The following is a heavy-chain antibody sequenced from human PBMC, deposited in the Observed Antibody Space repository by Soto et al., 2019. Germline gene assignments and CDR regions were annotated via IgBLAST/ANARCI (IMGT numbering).Heavy chain of an antibody. D-gene: IGHD3-3*01. Sequence: GGSLRLSCAASGFTFSSNAMSWVRQAPGKGLEWVSAISGSGGSTYYADSVKGRFTISRDNSKNTLYLQMNSLRAEDTAVYYCAKDRAPSFGVVTQKRDVFDYWGQGTLVTVSS. V-gene: IGHV3-23*01. CDR1: GFTFSSNA. J-gene: IGHJ4*02. CDR3: AKDRAPSFGVVTQKRDVFDY. CDR2: ISGSGGST.